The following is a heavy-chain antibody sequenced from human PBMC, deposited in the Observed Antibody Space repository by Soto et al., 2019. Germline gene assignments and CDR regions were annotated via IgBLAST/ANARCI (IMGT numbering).Heavy chain of an antibody. CDR2: INPNSGGT. D-gene: IGHD6-13*01. J-gene: IGHJ4*02. CDR3: ATASLTYSSSWYVFDY. Sequence: GASVKVSCKASGYTFTGYYMHWVRQAPGQGLEWMGWINPNSGGTNYAQKFQGWVTMTRDTSISTAYMELSRLRSDDTAVYYCATASLTYSSSWYVFDYWGQGTLVTVSS. V-gene: IGHV1-2*04. CDR1: GYTFTGYY.